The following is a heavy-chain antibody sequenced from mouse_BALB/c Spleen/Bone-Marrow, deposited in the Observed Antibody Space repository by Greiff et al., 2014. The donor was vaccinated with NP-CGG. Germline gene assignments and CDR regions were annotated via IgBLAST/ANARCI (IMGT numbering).Heavy chain of an antibody. V-gene: IGHV1S81*02. CDR3: AKSYYSCGFDY. J-gene: IGHJ2*01. Sequence: VQLQESGAELVKPGASVKLSCKASGYTFTSYWMHWVKQRPGQGLEWIGEIYPSNGRTNYNEKFKSKATLTVDKSSSTAYMQLSSMTSEDAAVDYGAKSYYSCGFDYWGQGTILTVSS. D-gene: IGHD1-2*01. CDR2: IYPSNGRT. CDR1: GYTFTSYW.